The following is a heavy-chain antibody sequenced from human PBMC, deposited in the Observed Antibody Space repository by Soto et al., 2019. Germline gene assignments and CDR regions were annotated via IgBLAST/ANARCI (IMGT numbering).Heavy chain of an antibody. CDR1: GFSLSTSEMG. Sequence: QITLKESGPALVKPTQTLTLTCTLSGFSLSTSEMGVGWIRQPPGKALEWLGIIYGDDDTRNRPSLKSRLTTTRDTFKNQVVLTLTDLDPAVSATYYCAHRPGRGRVIAAPYFDAWGQGVPVTVSS. CDR3: AHRPGRGRVIAAPYFDA. J-gene: IGHJ4*02. D-gene: IGHD2-15*01. V-gene: IGHV2-5*02. CDR2: IYGDDDT.